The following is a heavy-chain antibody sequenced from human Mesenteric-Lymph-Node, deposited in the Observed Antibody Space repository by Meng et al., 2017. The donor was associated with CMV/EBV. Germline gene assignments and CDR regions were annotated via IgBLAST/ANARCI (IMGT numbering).Heavy chain of an antibody. J-gene: IGHJ3*02. V-gene: IGHV3-33*06. CDR3: AKGLEIMSMVVVPVDI. Sequence: GESLKISCAASGFTFSSYAMHWVRQAPGKGLEWVTVIWYDGSNKDYADSVKGRFTISRDNSKNTLYLQMNSLRAEDTAVYYCAKGLEIMSMVVVPVDIWGQGTMVTVSS. D-gene: IGHD3-22*01. CDR1: GFTFSSYA. CDR2: IWYDGSNK.